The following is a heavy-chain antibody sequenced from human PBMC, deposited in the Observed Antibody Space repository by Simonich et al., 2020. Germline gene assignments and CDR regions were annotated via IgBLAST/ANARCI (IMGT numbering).Heavy chain of an antibody. CDR3: AGVVYCSSTSCSTYYYYGMDV. CDR1: GFTFSSYS. CDR2: ISSSSSYI. Sequence: EVQLVESGGGLVKPGGSLRLSCAASGFTFSSYSMNWVRQAPGKGLEWVSSISSSSSYIYYADSVKGRFTNSRDNAKNSLYLQMNSLRAEDTAVYYCAGVVYCSSTSCSTYYYYGMDVWGQGTTVTVSS. V-gene: IGHV3-21*01. J-gene: IGHJ6*02. D-gene: IGHD2-2*01.